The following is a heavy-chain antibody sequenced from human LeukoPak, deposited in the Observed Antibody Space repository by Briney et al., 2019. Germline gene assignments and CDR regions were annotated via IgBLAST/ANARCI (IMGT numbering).Heavy chain of an antibody. J-gene: IGHJ6*03. CDR1: GFTISPYW. CDR2: ISRDGSNT. Sequence: GGTLRLSCAASGFTISPYWMHWVRQSPGKGLVRVSRISRDGSNTVYADSVKGRFTISRDNANKTLYLQMNSLRGDDTAVYYCAREWDLPGAYYMDVWGKGTTVTVSS. D-gene: IGHD1-26*01. V-gene: IGHV3-74*01. CDR3: AREWDLPGAYYMDV.